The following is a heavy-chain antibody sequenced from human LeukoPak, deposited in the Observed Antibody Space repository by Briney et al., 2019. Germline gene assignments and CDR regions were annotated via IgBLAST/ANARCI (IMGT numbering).Heavy chain of an antibody. J-gene: IGHJ6*02. V-gene: IGHV1-18*01. CDR1: GYTFTSYG. CDR3: ATTSIAAAGRNYYYYGMEV. CDR2: ISAYNGNT. Sequence: ASVKVSCKASGYTFTSYGISWVRQAPGQRLEWMGWISAYNGNTNYAQKLQGRVTMTTDTSTSTAYMELRSLRSDDTAVYYCATTSIAAAGRNYYYYGMEVWGQGTTVTVSS. D-gene: IGHD6-13*01.